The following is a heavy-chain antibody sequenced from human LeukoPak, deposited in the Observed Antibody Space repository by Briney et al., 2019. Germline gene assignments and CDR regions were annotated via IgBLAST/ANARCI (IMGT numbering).Heavy chain of an antibody. J-gene: IGHJ4*02. CDR2: IYWDDDK. V-gene: IGHV2-5*02. Sequence: SGPTLVKPTQTLTLTCTFSGFSLSTDTVGVGWIRQPPGKALEWLALIYWDDDKRYSPSLKSRLTITKDTSNNQVVLTMTNMDPVDTATYYCAHRRGGYELFDCWGQGTLVTVSS. CDR3: AHRRGGYELFDC. D-gene: IGHD5-12*01. CDR1: GFSLSTDTVG.